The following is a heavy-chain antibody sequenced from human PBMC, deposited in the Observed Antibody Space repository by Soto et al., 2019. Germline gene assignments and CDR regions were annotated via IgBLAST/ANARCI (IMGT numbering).Heavy chain of an antibody. CDR2: ISSSSSYT. V-gene: IGHV3-11*05. CDR3: ARDMVSSSWAPDY. D-gene: IGHD6-13*01. J-gene: IGHJ4*02. Sequence: QVQLVESGGGLVKPGGSLRLSCAASGFTFSDYYMSWIRQAPGKGLAWVSYISSSSSYTNYADSVKGRFTISRDNAKNSLYLQMNSLRAEDTAVYYCARDMVSSSWAPDYWGQGTLVTVSS. CDR1: GFTFSDYY.